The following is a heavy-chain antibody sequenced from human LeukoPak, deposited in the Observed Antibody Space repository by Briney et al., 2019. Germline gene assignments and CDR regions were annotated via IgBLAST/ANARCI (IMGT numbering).Heavy chain of an antibody. CDR1: GASMSNYY. D-gene: IGHD5-18*01. V-gene: IGHV4-39*07. CDR2: IYHSGTTYSGST. CDR3: ARAGGYGLIDY. Sequence: TSETLSLTCNVSGASMSNYYWVWIRQPPGKGLEWIGSIYHSGTTYSGSTYYNPSLKSRVTISLDTSKNQFSLKVGSMTAAGTAVYYCARAGGYGLIDYWGQGTMVTVSS. J-gene: IGHJ4*02.